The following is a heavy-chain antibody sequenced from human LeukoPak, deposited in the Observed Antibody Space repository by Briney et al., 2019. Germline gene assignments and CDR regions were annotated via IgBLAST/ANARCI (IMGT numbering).Heavy chain of an antibody. J-gene: IGHJ6*04. CDR2: INHSRST. CDR3: ASVCYQLDV. V-gene: IGHV4-34*01. CDR1: GGSFSGYY. Sequence: TETLGINRAVYGGSFSGYYWSWIRQPPGKGLEWIGEINHSRSTNYNPSLKSRVTISVDTSKNQFSLKLSSVTAADTAVYYCASVCYQLDVWKKVTTVTVSS. D-gene: IGHD3-16*02.